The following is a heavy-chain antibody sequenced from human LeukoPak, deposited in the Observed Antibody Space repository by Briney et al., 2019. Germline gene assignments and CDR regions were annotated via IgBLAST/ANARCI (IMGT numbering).Heavy chain of an antibody. V-gene: IGHV3-7*01. CDR1: GFSFTSSW. CDR3: VRDLSPVSDRNVWYDALDI. CDR2: IAGDESQK. D-gene: IGHD1-1*01. Sequence: PGESLRLSCVASGFSFTSSWMTWVRQAPGKGLEWVANIAGDESQKRYMDSVKGRFTISRDNAKNSLYLQLNSLRAEDTAIYYCVRDLSPVSDRNVWYDALDIWGQGTMVTVSS. J-gene: IGHJ3*02.